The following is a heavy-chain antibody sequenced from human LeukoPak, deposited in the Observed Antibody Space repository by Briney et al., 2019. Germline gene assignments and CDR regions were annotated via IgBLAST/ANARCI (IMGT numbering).Heavy chain of an antibody. D-gene: IGHD3-10*01. Sequence: GGSLRLSCAASGFTFSSYAMHWVRQAPGKGLEWVAVISYDGSNKYYADSVKGRFTISRDNSKNTLYLQMNSLRAEDTAVYYCAKDQTMVRGPNYFDYWGQGTLVTVSS. V-gene: IGHV3-30*04. CDR2: ISYDGSNK. CDR3: AKDQTMVRGPNYFDY. J-gene: IGHJ4*02. CDR1: GFTFSSYA.